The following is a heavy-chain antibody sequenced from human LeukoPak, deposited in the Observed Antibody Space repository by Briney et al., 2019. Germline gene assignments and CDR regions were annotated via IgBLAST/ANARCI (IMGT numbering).Heavy chain of an antibody. J-gene: IGHJ4*02. CDR3: ARQSSSWWGDY. Sequence: SETLSLTCTVSGGSISSSSYYWGWIRQPPGKGLEWTGSIYYSGSTYYNPSLKSRVTISVDTSKNQFSLKLSSVTAADTAVYYCARQSSSWWGDYWGQGTLVTVSS. CDR1: GGSISSSSYY. D-gene: IGHD6-13*01. V-gene: IGHV4-39*01. CDR2: IYYSGST.